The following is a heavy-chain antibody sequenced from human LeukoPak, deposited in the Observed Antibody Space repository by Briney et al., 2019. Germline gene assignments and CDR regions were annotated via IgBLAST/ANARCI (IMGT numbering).Heavy chain of an antibody. CDR3: ASRHSSTWTFDY. CDR1: GFTFSSQS. Sequence: PGGSLRLSCAAPGFTFSSQSMSWVRQAPGKGLERVSHISSSSSTIYYADSVKGRFTISRDNAKNSLYLQMDSLRDEDTAMYYCASRHSSTWTFDYWGQGTLVTVSS. CDR2: ISSSSSTI. J-gene: IGHJ4*02. D-gene: IGHD6-13*01. V-gene: IGHV3-48*02.